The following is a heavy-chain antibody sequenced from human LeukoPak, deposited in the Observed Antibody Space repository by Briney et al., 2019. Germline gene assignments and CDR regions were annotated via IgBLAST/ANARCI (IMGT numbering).Heavy chain of an antibody. D-gene: IGHD5-24*01. V-gene: IGHV3-21*01. CDR1: GFTFSSYS. CDR2: ISSSSSYI. J-gene: IGHJ4*02. Sequence: GGSLRLSCAASGFTFSSYSMNWVRQAPGKGLEWVSSISSSSSYIYYADSVKGRFTISRDNAKNSLYLQMNSLRAEDMAVYYCARGRDGYNSDYWGQGTLVTVSS. CDR3: ARGRDGYNSDY.